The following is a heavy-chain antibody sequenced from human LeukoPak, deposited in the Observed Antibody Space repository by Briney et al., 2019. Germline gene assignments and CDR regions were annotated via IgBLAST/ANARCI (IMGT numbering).Heavy chain of an antibody. CDR1: GGTFSSYA. J-gene: IGHJ4*02. D-gene: IGHD3-22*01. CDR3: ATDYYYDSSGSYYTVDY. CDR2: FDPEDGET. V-gene: IGHV1-24*01. Sequence: ASVKVSCKASGGTFSSYAISWVRQAPGKGLEWMGGFDPEDGETFYAQKFQGRVTMTEDTSTDTAYMELSSLRSEDTAVYYCATDYYYDSSGSYYTVDYWGQGTLVTVSS.